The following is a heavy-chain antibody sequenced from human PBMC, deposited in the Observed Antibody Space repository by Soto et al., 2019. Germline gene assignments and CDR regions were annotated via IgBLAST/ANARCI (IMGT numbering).Heavy chain of an antibody. CDR2: ISAHNGNT. CDR3: ARGGEIPTLFGNRYGVDG. Sequence: ASVKVSCKASGYTFTSYGISWVRQAPGQGLEWVGWISAHNGNTNYAQKLQGRVTMTTATSTNTAYMELRSLRSDDTAVYFCARGGEIPTLFGNRYGVDGWGQGTTVTVSS. V-gene: IGHV1-18*04. J-gene: IGHJ6*02. D-gene: IGHD3-10*01. CDR1: GYTFTSYG.